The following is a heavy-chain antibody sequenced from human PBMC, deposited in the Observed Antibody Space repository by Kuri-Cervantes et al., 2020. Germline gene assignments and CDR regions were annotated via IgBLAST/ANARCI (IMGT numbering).Heavy chain of an antibody. Sequence: ASVKVSCKASGYTFTSYYMHWVRQAPGQGLEWMGIINPSGGSTSYAQKFQGRVTMTRDTSTSTVYMELSSLRSEDTAVYYCAKVRRVNYYFDYWGQGTLVTVSS. V-gene: IGHV1-46*01. CDR2: INPSGGST. D-gene: IGHD1-20*01. CDR3: AKVRRVNYYFDY. CDR1: GYTFTSYY. J-gene: IGHJ4*02.